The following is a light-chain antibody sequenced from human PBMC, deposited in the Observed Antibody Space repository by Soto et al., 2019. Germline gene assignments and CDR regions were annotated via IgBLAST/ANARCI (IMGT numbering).Light chain of an antibody. CDR3: QTWATGTVL. CDR2: LNSDGSH. V-gene: IGLV4-69*01. J-gene: IGLJ2*01. Sequence: QLVLTQSPSASASLGASVKLTCTLSSEHSSYPIAWHQQRPEKGPRYLMKLNSDGSHNKGDGIPDRFSGSSSGAERYLTISSLQSEDEADYYCQTWATGTVLFGGGTKLTVL. CDR1: SEHSSYP.